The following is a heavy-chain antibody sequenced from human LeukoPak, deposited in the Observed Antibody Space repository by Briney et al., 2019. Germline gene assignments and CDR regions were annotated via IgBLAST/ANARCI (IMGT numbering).Heavy chain of an antibody. V-gene: IGHV1-2*02. J-gene: IGHJ4*02. CDR3: ARGYCSGGSCYLGRGYDY. CDR2: INPNSGGT. Sequence: GASVKVSCKASGYTFTGYYMHWVRQAPGQGLEWMGWINPNSGGTNYAQKFQGRVTMTRDTSISTAYMELSRLRSDDTAVYYCARGYCSGGSCYLGRGYDYWGQGTLVTVSS. D-gene: IGHD2-15*01. CDR1: GYTFTGYY.